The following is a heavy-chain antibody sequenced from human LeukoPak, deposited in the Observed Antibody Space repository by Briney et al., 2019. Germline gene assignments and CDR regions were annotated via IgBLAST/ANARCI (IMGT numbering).Heavy chain of an antibody. CDR2: VFYSATT. CDR1: DGSFSSSNYH. CDR3: AREVARAGIFY. V-gene: IGHV4-39*07. J-gene: IGHJ4*02. Sequence: SETLSLTCTVSDGSFSSSNYHWGWIRQPPGKGLEWIASVFYSATTYYNPSLKSRVTISVDRSRNQFYLELNSVTAADTAVYYCAREVARAGIFYWGQGTLVTVSS. D-gene: IGHD6-19*01.